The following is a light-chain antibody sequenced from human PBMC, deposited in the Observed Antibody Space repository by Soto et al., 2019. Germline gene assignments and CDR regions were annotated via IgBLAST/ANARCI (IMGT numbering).Light chain of an antibody. J-gene: IGLJ2*01. CDR2: DTT. CDR3: QSHDNSLSGSL. CDR1: SSNIGADSY. Sequence: QLVLTQPPSVSGAPGQRVTISCTGSSSNIGADSYVHWYQQLPGTAPKLLIYDTTNRPSGVPDRFSGSKSGTSASLAIADVRAEDEADYYCQSHDNSLSGSLFGGGTKLTVL. V-gene: IGLV1-40*01.